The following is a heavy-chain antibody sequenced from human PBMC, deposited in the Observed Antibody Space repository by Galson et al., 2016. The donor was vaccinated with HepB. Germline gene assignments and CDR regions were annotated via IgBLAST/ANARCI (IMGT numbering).Heavy chain of an antibody. J-gene: IGHJ4*02. CDR1: GYSITNYA. CDR2: INAGIGNT. V-gene: IGHV1-3*01. Sequence: SVKVSCKASGYSITNYAMHWVRQAPGQRLEWMGWINAGIGNTKYSQKFQGRVTITRDTSASTAYMELSSLGSEDTAVYYCARDPGGSSTRFDSWGQGTLVTVSS. D-gene: IGHD1-26*01. CDR3: ARDPGGSSTRFDS.